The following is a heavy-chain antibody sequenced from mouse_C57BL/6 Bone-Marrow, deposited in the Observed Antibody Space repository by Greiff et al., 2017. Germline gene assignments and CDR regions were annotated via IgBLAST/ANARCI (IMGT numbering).Heavy chain of an antibody. CDR3: ARSRWAWFAY. CDR2: IDPSDSET. CDR1: GYTFTSYW. V-gene: IGHV1-52*01. Sequence: QVQLQQPGAELVRPGSSVKLSCKASGYTFTSYWMHWVKQRPIQGLEWIGNIDPSDSETHYNQKFKDKATLTVDKSSSTAYMQLSSLTSEVSAVYYCARSRWAWFAYWGQGTLVTVSA. J-gene: IGHJ3*01. D-gene: IGHD1-1*02.